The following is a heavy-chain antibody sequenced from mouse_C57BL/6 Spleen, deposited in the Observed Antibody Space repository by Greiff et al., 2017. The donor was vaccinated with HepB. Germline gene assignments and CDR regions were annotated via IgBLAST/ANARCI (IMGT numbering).Heavy chain of an antibody. J-gene: IGHJ4*01. V-gene: IGHV1-81*01. D-gene: IGHD1-1*01. CDR2: IYPRSGNT. CDR1: GYTFTSYG. Sequence: QVQLKQSGAELARPGASVKLSCKASGYTFTSYGISWVKQRTGQGLEWIGEIYPRSGNTYYNEKFKGKATLTADKSSSTAYMELRSLTSEDSAVYFCARLAVVASMDYWGQGTSVTVSS. CDR3: ARLAVVASMDY.